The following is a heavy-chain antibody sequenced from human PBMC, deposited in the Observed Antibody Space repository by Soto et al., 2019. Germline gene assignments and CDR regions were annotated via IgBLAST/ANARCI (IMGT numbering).Heavy chain of an antibody. CDR2: IYHSGSS. Sequence: PSETLSLTCAVSGGSISSSNWWSWVRQPPGKGLEWIGEIYHSGSSNYNPSLKSRVTISVDKSKKQFSLKLTSVTAADTAVYYCARFRSWDRWRAFDIWGQGTLVTVSS. CDR3: ARFRSWDRWRAFDI. D-gene: IGHD6-13*01. J-gene: IGHJ3*02. V-gene: IGHV4-4*02. CDR1: GGSISSSNW.